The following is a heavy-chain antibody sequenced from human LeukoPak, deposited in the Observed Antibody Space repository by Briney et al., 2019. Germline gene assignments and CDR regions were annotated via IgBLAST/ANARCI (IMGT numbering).Heavy chain of an antibody. V-gene: IGHV4-39*07. CDR2: IYYSGST. CDR1: GGSISSSSYY. CDR3: ARDRGITMAWFDP. Sequence: SETLSLTCTVSGGSISSSSYYWGWIRQPPGKGLEWIGSIYYSGSTYYNPSLKSRVTISVDTSKNQFSLKLSSVTAADTAVYYCARDRGITMAWFDPWGQGTLVTVSS. D-gene: IGHD3-10*01. J-gene: IGHJ5*02.